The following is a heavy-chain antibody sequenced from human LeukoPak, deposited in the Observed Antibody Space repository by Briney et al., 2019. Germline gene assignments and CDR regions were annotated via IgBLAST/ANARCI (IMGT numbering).Heavy chain of an antibody. Sequence: ASVKVSCKASGYTFTSYGISWVRQAPGQGLERMGWISAYNGNTNCAQKLQGRVTMTTDTSTSTAYMELRSLRSDDTAVYYCARNYYGSGSYRLDYWGQGTLVTVSS. D-gene: IGHD3-10*01. J-gene: IGHJ4*02. CDR2: ISAYNGNT. CDR1: GYTFTSYG. V-gene: IGHV1-18*01. CDR3: ARNYYGSGSYRLDY.